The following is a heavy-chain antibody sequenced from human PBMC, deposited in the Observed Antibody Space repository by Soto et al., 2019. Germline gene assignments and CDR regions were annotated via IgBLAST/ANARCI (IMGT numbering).Heavy chain of an antibody. CDR2: IIPIFGTA. D-gene: IGHD5-12*01. V-gene: IGHV1-69*01. J-gene: IGHJ5*02. CDR1: GGTFSSYA. Sequence: QVQLVQSGAEVKKPGSSVKVSCKASGGTFSSYAISWVRQAPGQGLEWMGGIIPIFGTANYAQKFQGRVTITAVQSKSTAYMEVSSLRSEDTAVYYWARVESPWRWLQLAGGWFGPWGQGTLVTVSS. CDR3: ARVESPWRWLQLAGGWFGP.